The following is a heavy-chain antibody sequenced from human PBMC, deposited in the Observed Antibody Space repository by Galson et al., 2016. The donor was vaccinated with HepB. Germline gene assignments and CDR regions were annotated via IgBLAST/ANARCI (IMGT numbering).Heavy chain of an antibody. CDR1: GGSISTSSYS. V-gene: IGHV4-39*01. CDR2: IYYSGST. CDR3: AGQHIRGCMPCGY. D-gene: IGHD2-2*01. Sequence: SETLSLTCTVSGGSISTSSYSWAWIRQPPGKGPEWIGNIYYSGSTYYNPSLKGRLTISADTSKNQVPLKLTSVTAADTAVYYCAGQHIRGCMPCGYWGQGTLVTVSS. J-gene: IGHJ4*02.